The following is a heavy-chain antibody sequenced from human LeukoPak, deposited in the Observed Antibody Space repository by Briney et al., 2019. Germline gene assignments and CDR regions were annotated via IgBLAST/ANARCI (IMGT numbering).Heavy chain of an antibody. CDR3: VRDRKYRIVGTTQHYFGC. CDR1: GFTLSNYY. Sequence: GGSLRLSCAASGFTLSNYYMTWVRQAPGKGLEWVATIKVDGSQRHYVDSVRGRFTISRDNAKNSLFLQMNSLRAEDTALYYCVRDRKYRIVGTTQHYFGCWGQGTLVSVSS. CDR2: IKVDGSQR. D-gene: IGHD1-26*01. J-gene: IGHJ4*02. V-gene: IGHV3-7*01.